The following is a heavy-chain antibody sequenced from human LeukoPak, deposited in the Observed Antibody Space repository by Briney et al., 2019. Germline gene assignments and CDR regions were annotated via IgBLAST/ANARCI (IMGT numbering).Heavy chain of an antibody. V-gene: IGHV3-48*01. CDR1: GFTFSTYD. CDR3: ATYTQRSGHP. Sequence: GGSLRLSCAASGFTFSTYDMNWVRQAPGKGLEWVSYISSSSSTIYYADSVKGRFTISRDNAKNSLYLQMNSLRAEDTAVYYCATYTQRSGHPWGQGTPVTVSS. CDR2: ISSSSSTI. J-gene: IGHJ4*02. D-gene: IGHD2-2*02.